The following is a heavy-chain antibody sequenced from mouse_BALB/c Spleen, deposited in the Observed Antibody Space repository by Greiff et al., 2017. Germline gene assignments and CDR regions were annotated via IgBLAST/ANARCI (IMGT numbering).Heavy chain of an antibody. CDR3: ARHEDWYFDV. Sequence: EVKLVESGGGLVQPGGSLKLSCAASGFTFSSYTMSWVRQTPEKRLEWVAYISNGGGSTYYPDTVKGRFTISRDNAKNTLYLQMSSLKSEDTAMYYCARHEDWYFDVWGAGTTVTVSS. CDR2: ISNGGGST. V-gene: IGHV5-12-2*01. J-gene: IGHJ1*01. CDR1: GFTFSSYT.